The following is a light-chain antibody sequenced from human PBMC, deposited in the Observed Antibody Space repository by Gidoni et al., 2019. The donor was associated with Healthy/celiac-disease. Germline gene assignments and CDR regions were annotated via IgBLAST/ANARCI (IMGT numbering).Light chain of an antibody. V-gene: IGKV1-8*01. CDR1: QGISSY. CDR3: QQYYSYPRT. CDR2: AAS. J-gene: IGKJ1*01. Sequence: IRMTQSPSSFSASTGDRVTITCRASQGISSYLAWYQQKPGKAPKLLIYAASTLQSGVPSRFSGSGSGTDFTLTISCLQSEDFATYYCQQYYSYPRTFGQGTKVEIK.